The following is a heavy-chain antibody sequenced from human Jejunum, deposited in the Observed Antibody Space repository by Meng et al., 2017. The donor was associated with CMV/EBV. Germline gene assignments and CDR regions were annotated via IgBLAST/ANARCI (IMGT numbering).Heavy chain of an antibody. Sequence: SCAPSGFAFSGSWMHWVRQAPGKGLVWVSRINSDGSTTNYADSVKGRFTISRDNAKNTLYLQMNSLRAEDTAVYYCASSIEATGDHWGQGTLVTVSS. J-gene: IGHJ4*02. CDR1: GFAFSGSW. V-gene: IGHV3-74*01. CDR2: INSDGSTT. CDR3: ASSIEATGDH. D-gene: IGHD6-13*01.